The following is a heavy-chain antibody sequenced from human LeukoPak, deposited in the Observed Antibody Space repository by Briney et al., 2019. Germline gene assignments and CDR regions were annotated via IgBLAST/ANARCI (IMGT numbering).Heavy chain of an antibody. CDR1: IDSFSNYH. CDR2: VNESGGT. V-gene: IGHV4-34*01. J-gene: IGHJ5*02. D-gene: IGHD1-26*01. Sequence: SETLSLTCAVYIDSFSNYHWNWIRQTPAKGMEWIGEVNESGGTNISPSLRSRVILSVDTSKNQFSLKLISVTVADTAIYYCARGQGATVPQVGKDWFDPWGQGTRVTVSS. CDR3: ARGQGATVPQVGKDWFDP.